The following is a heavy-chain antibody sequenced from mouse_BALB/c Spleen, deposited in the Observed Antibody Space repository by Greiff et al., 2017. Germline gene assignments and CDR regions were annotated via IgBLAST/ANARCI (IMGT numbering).Heavy chain of an antibody. D-gene: IGHD1-1*01. CDR1: GYTFTSYW. V-gene: IGHV1-55*01. CDR3: SRGGSSYWYFDV. CDR2: IYPGRGIT. Sequence: QVQLKQSGPELVKPGALVKISCKASGYTFTSYWINWVKQRPGQGLEWIGDIYPGRGITNYNEKFKSKATLTLDTSSSTAYMQLSSLTSEDSAVYYCSRGGSSYWYFDVWGAGTTVTVSS. J-gene: IGHJ1*01.